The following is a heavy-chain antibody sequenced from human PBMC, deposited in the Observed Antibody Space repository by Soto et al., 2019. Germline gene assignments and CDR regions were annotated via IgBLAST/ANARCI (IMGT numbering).Heavy chain of an antibody. CDR1: GYTFTSYA. D-gene: IGHD5-12*01. J-gene: IGHJ4*02. Sequence: ASVKVSCKASGYTFTSYAMHWVRQAPGQRLEWMGWINAGNGNTKYSQKFQGRVTITRDTSASTAYMELSSLRSEDTAVYYCARDREMATIMGYWGQGTLVTVSS. CDR2: INAGNGNT. V-gene: IGHV1-3*01. CDR3: ARDREMATIMGY.